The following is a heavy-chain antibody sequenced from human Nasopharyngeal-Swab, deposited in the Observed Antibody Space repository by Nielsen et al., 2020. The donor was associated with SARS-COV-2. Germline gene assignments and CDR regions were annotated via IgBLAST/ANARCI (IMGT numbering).Heavy chain of an antibody. CDR3: ARDLSGYWVSFDY. J-gene: IGHJ4*02. V-gene: IGHV3-21*01. D-gene: IGHD5-12*01. Sequence: WIRQPPGKGLEWVSSISSSSSYIYYADSVKGRFTISRDNAKNSLYLQMNSLRAEDKAVYYCARDLSGYWVSFDYWGQGTLVTVSS. CDR2: ISSSSSYI.